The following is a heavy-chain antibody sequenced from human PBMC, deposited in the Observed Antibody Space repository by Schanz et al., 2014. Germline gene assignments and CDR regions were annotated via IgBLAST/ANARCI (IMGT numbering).Heavy chain of an antibody. CDR3: ARDRVYRFLKGENRFYFDY. D-gene: IGHD3-3*01. CDR1: GYTFTNYG. V-gene: IGHV1-18*01. J-gene: IGHJ4*02. CDR2: ISPYNGNT. Sequence: QVRLVQSGAELKMPGATVKVSCETSGYTFTNYGVSWVRQAPGQGLEWVAWISPYNGNTVYAQNLKGRVRMTTDTSTATAYMELRSLTSDDTAVYYCARDRVYRFLKGENRFYFDYWGQGTLVIVSS.